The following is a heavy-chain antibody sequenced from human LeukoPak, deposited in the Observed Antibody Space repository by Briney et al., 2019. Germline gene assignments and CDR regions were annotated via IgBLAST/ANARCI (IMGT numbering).Heavy chain of an antibody. CDR1: GFTFSNYA. CDR3: TTLPLIRGVGGGY. J-gene: IGHJ4*02. V-gene: IGHV3-15*01. Sequence: GGSLRLSCAASGFTFSNYAMRWVRQAPGKGLEWVALFKGKLDGGTVDYVAPVKGRFIISRDDSKNTVYLEMNSLQSEDTAVYYCTTLPLIRGVGGGYWGQGTLVTVSS. D-gene: IGHD3-10*01. CDR2: FKGKLDGGTV.